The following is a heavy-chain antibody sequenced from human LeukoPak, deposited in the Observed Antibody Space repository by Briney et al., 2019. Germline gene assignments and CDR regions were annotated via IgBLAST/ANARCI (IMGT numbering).Heavy chain of an antibody. CDR3: ARLPRGYSYVIDY. J-gene: IGHJ4*02. CDR2: INHSGST. CDR1: GGSFSGYY. D-gene: IGHD5-18*01. V-gene: IGHV4-34*01. Sequence: SETLSLTCAVYGGSFSGYYWSWIRQPPGKGLEWIGEINHSGSTNYNPSLKSRVTISVDTSKNQFSLKLSSVTAADTAVYYCARLPRGYSYVIDYWGQGTLVTVSS.